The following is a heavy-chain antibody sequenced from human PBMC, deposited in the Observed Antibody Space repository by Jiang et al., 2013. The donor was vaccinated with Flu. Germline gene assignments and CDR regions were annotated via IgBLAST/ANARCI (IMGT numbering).Heavy chain of an antibody. CDR1: GGSISRSDYY. J-gene: IGHJ4*02. CDR2: FHYSGSP. Sequence: GPGLVKSMETLSLTCTVSGGSISRSDYYWGWIRQPPGKGLEWIGSFHYSGSPYYNPALKSRVTISVDTSKNQFSLRLNSVNAADTAVYYCARPLSVEVAGLVGYWGQGTLVTVSS. D-gene: IGHD6-19*01. CDR3: ARPLSVEVAGLVGY. V-gene: IGHV4-39*01.